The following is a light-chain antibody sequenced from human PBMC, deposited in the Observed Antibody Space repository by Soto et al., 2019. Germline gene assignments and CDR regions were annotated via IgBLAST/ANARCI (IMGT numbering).Light chain of an antibody. CDR3: TSYTGSSTHV. CDR2: DVS. V-gene: IGLV2-14*01. CDR1: SSDVGGYNY. J-gene: IGLJ1*01. Sequence: QSALTQPASVSGSPGQSITISCTGTSSDVGGYNYVSWYQQHPGKAPKLMIYDVSNRPSGVSNRFSGSKSGNTASLTISGLKAEDEADYYCTSYTGSSTHVFGTGTKLTVL.